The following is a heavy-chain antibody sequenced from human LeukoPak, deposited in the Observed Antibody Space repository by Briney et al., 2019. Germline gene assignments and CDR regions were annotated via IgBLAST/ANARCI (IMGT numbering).Heavy chain of an antibody. Sequence: PGRSLRLSCAASGFTFSSYGMHWVRQAPGKGLEWVAVIWYDGSNKYYVDSVKGRFTISRDNSKNTLYLQMNSLRAEDTAVYYCAKDLRSGYYYDSTLDYWGQGTLVTVSS. J-gene: IGHJ4*02. D-gene: IGHD3-22*01. V-gene: IGHV3-33*06. CDR1: GFTFSSYG. CDR3: AKDLRSGYYYDSTLDY. CDR2: IWYDGSNK.